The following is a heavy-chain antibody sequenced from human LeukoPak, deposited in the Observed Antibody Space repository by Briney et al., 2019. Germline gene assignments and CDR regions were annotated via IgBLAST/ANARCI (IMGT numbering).Heavy chain of an antibody. Sequence: SETLSLTCTVSGGSISSYYWSWIRQPPGKGLGWIGYIYYSGSTNYNPSLKSRVTISVDTSKNQFSLKLSSVTAADTAVYYCARSLYPNWYFDLWGRGTLVTVSS. D-gene: IGHD2-2*01. CDR1: GGSISSYY. CDR2: IYYSGST. V-gene: IGHV4-59*01. J-gene: IGHJ2*01. CDR3: ARSLYPNWYFDL.